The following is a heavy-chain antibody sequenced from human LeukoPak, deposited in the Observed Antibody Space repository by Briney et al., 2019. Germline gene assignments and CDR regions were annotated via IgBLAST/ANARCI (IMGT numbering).Heavy chain of an antibody. J-gene: IGHJ4*02. Sequence: SETLSLTCTVSGGSISSSSYYWGWIRQPPGKGLEWIGSIYYSGGTYYNPSLKSRVTISVDTSKNQFSLKLSSVTAADTAVYYCARDNPYFDYWGQGTLVTVSS. CDR2: IYYSGGT. CDR3: ARDNPYFDY. CDR1: GGSISSSSYY. D-gene: IGHD1-14*01. V-gene: IGHV4-39*07.